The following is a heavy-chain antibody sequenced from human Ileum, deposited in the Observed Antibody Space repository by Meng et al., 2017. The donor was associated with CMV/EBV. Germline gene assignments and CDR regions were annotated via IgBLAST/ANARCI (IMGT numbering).Heavy chain of an antibody. J-gene: IGHJ6*02. CDR2: IKQDGSEK. CDR1: GFNFDEYA. D-gene: IGHD3-10*02. V-gene: IGHV3-7*01. Sequence: GGSLRLSCVASGFNFDEYAMHWVRQAPGKGLEWVANIKQDGSEKYYVDSVEGRFTISRDNAKNSLYLQMNSLRAEDTAVYYCARDRDFVPQDGYYDMDVWGQGTTVTVSS. CDR3: ARDRDFVPQDGYYDMDV.